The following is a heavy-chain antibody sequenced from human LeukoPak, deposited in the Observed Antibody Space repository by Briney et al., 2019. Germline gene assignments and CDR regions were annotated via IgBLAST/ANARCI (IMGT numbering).Heavy chain of an antibody. CDR2: IYHSGST. V-gene: IGHV4-4*02. CDR1: GGSISSSNW. D-gene: IGHD6-19*01. J-gene: IGHJ4*02. Sequence: SETLSLTCAVSGGAVSGGSISSSNWWSWVRQPPGKGLEWIGEIYHSGSTNYNPSLKSRVTISVDKSKNQFSLKLTSVTAADTAAYYCARQGDSGWYYFDYWGQGTLVTVSS. CDR3: ARQGDSGWYYFDY.